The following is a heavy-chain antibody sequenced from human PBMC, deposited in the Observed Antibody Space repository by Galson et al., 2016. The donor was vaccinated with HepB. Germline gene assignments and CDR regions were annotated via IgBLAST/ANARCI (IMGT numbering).Heavy chain of an antibody. J-gene: IGHJ4*02. V-gene: IGHV7-4-1*02. CDR2: IHTNTGNP. D-gene: IGHD5-24*01. Sequence: SVKVSCKASGYTFTLFAMNWVRQAPGQRPEWLGWIHTNTGNPTYAPGLTGRFVFSLDPSVNTAYPQITNLKSEDTAVYYCAKHTSGTDGYHVDYWGQGTLVTVSS. CDR3: AKHTSGTDGYHVDY. CDR1: GYTFTLFA.